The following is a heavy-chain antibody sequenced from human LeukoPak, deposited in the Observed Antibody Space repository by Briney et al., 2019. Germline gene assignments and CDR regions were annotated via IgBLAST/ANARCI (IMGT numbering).Heavy chain of an antibody. D-gene: IGHD6-13*01. CDR3: ASIWEQLASH. V-gene: IGHV4-38-2*01. CDR2: IYHSGST. Sequence: SETLSLTCAVSGYSISSGYYWGWIRQPPGKGLEWIGSIYHSGSTYYNPSLKSRVTISVDTSKNQFSLKLSSVTAVDTAVYYCASIWEQLASHWGQGTLVTVSS. J-gene: IGHJ4*02. CDR1: GYSISSGYY.